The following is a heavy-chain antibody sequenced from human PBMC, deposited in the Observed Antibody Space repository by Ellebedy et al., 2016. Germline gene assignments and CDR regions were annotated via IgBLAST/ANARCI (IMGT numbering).Heavy chain of an antibody. V-gene: IGHV4-39*07. CDR2: IYYSGST. CDR3: ARERTTGKRTWGYFDY. J-gene: IGHJ4*02. CDR1: GGSISSSSYF. Sequence: SETLSLTCTVSGGSISSSSYFWGWIRQPPGKGLEWIGSIYYSGSTYYNPSLKSRVTISVDTSKNQFSLKLTSVTAADTAVYYCARERTTGKRTWGYFDYWGQGILVTVAS. D-gene: IGHD1-1*01.